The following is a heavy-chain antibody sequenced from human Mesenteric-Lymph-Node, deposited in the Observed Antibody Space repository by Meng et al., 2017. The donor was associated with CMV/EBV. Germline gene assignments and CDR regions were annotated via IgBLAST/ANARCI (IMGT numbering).Heavy chain of an antibody. J-gene: IGHJ2*01. CDR1: FSGYY. V-gene: IGHV4-34*01. CDR3: ARDSIVVVPAAPAGIWYFDL. D-gene: IGHD2-2*01. Sequence: FSGYYWRWIRQPPGKGLEWIGEINHSGSTNYNPSLTSRVTISVDMSKNQFSLKLNSVTAADTAVYYCARDSIVVVPAAPAGIWYFDLWGRGTLVTVSS. CDR2: INHSGST.